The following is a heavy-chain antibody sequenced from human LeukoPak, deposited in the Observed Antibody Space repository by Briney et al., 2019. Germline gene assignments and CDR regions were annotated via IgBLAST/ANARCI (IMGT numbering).Heavy chain of an antibody. J-gene: IGHJ4*02. Sequence: ASVKVSCEASGYTFTSYDINWVRQATGQGLEWMGWMNPNSGNTGYAQKFQGGVTITRNTSISTAYMELSSLRSEDTAVYYCARGLRFLEWANDYWGQGTLVTVSS. CDR2: MNPNSGNT. D-gene: IGHD3-3*01. CDR3: ARGLRFLEWANDY. V-gene: IGHV1-8*03. CDR1: GYTFTSYD.